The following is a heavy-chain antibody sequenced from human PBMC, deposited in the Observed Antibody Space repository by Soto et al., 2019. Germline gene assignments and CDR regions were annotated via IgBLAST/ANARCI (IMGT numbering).Heavy chain of an antibody. J-gene: IGHJ4*02. CDR1: GFIFSNYG. V-gene: IGHV3-30*03. D-gene: IGHD5-12*01. CDR2: ISYDGGET. CDR3: AITSVADASFDY. Sequence: GGSLRLSCAGSGFIFSNYGMHWVRQAPGKGLEWVAFISYDGGETFYADSVKGRFTISRDNSKSTVFLHMNSLKKEDTAVYYCAITSVADASFDYWGQGTLVTVSS.